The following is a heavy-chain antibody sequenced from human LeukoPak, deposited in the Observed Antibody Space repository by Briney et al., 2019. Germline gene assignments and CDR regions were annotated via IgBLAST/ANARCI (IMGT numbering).Heavy chain of an antibody. V-gene: IGHV3-15*01. CDR3: TTIVVVPAALYYYYYMDV. CDR2: IKSKTDGGTT. D-gene: IGHD2-2*01. Sequence: PGGSLRLSCAASGFTFSNAWMSWVRQAPGKGLEWVGRIKSKTDGGTTDYAAPVKGRFTISRDDSKNTLYRQMNSLKTEDTAVYYCTTIVVVPAALYYYYYMDVWGKGTTVTVSS. J-gene: IGHJ6*03. CDR1: GFTFSNAW.